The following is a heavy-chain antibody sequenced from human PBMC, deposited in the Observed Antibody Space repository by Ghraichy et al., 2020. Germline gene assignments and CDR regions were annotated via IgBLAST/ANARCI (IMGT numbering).Heavy chain of an antibody. CDR1: GFTFSSYS. CDR2: IGGGGSPI. Sequence: LSLTCAGSGFTFSSYSMDWVRQAPGRGPEWLSFIGGGGSPIYYADSVRGRFTISRDDGKNSLYLQMNSLRADDTAVYYCARGWRENSFDMWGQGTMVTVSS. J-gene: IGHJ3*02. V-gene: IGHV3-48*01. CDR3: ARGWRENSFDM. D-gene: IGHD2/OR15-2a*01.